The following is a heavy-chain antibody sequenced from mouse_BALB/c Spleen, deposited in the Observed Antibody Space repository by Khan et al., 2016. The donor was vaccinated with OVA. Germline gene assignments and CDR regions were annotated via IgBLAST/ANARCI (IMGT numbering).Heavy chain of an antibody. D-gene: IGHD2-10*01. CDR1: GFSLTNYG. Sequence: QVQLKQSGPGLVAPSQSLSITCTTSGFSLTNYGVHWVRQPPGKGLEWLVVIWSDGSTTYNSTLKSRLSISKDNSKSQVFLKMYSLQTDDTAMYYCARQPYYHYYVMDYWGQGTSVTVSS. V-gene: IGHV2-6-1*01. CDR3: ARQPYYHYYVMDY. CDR2: IWSDGST. J-gene: IGHJ4*01.